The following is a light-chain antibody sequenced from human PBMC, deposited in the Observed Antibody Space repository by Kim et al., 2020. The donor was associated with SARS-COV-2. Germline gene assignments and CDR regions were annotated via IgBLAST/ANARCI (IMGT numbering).Light chain of an antibody. CDR2: DAS. CDR3: QQYGNLPLT. CDR1: QDMRNY. J-gene: IGKJ4*01. V-gene: IGKV1-33*01. Sequence: PSVGDTVTITCQASQDMRNYLNWYQQNPGQAPKVLIFDASSLETGVPLRFSGSGSGTHFTLTISRLQPEDFATYFCQQYGNLPLTFGGGTKVDIK.